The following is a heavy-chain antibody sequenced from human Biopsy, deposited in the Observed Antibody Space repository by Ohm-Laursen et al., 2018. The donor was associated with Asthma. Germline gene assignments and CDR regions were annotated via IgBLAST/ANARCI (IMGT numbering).Heavy chain of an antibody. CDR1: GFTFDNYT. D-gene: IGHD2-21*02. Sequence: SLGLSCLASGFTFDNYTMHWVRQAPGKALEWVTIISYDGRNTYYADSVEGRFTISRDNSKNTLFLQMSSLRPEDTAVYYCARGGLHYYEYYGMDVWGQGTTVTVSS. J-gene: IGHJ6*02. CDR2: ISYDGRNT. CDR3: ARGGLHYYEYYGMDV. V-gene: IGHV3-30*04.